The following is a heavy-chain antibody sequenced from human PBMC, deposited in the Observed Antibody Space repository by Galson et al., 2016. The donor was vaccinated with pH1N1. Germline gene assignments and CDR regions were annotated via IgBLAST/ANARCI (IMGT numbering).Heavy chain of an antibody. CDR3: ATETGSSGMDV. CDR1: GGTLSRHT. J-gene: IGHJ6*02. D-gene: IGHD3-10*01. V-gene: IGHV1-69*02. Sequence: SVKVSCKASGGTLSRHTISWVRQAPGQGLEWMGRILPIVGITNYAQKLQGRVTIIADRFTSTVSMELSGLTSDDPAVYYCATETGSSGMDVWDQGTTVTGSS. CDR2: ILPIVGIT.